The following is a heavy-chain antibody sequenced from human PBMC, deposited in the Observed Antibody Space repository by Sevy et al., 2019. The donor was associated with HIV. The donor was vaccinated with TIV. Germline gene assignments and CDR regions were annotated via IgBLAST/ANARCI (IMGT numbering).Heavy chain of an antibody. CDR3: AKMTYGSGSS. CDR2: INHSGST. CDR1: GGSFSGYY. Sequence: SETLSLTCAVYGGSFSGYYWSWIRQPPGKGLEWIGEINHSGSTNYNPSLKSRVTISVDTSKNQFSLKLSSVTAADTAVYYCAKMTYGSGSSWGQGTLVTVSS. D-gene: IGHD3-10*01. J-gene: IGHJ4*02. V-gene: IGHV4-34*01.